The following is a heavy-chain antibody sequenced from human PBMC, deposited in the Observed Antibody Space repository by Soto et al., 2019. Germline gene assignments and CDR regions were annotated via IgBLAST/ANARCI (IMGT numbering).Heavy chain of an antibody. CDR2: TRNKANSYTT. V-gene: IGHV3-72*01. D-gene: IGHD5-18*01. J-gene: IGHJ4*02. CDR3: ARVSYVISYGLYYFDY. Sequence: EVQLVESGGGLVQPGGSVRLSCAASGFTFSDHYMDWVRQAPGKGLEWVGRTRNKANSYTTEYAASVKVRFTISRDDSKNSLYLQMNSLKTEDTAVYYCARVSYVISYGLYYFDYWGQGSLVTVSS. CDR1: GFTFSDHY.